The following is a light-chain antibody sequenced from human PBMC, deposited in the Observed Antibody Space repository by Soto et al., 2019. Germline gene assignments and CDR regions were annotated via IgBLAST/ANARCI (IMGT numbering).Light chain of an antibody. CDR2: DVS. CDR3: SSYTSSSTDV. CDR1: SSDVGDYNY. V-gene: IGLV2-14*01. Sequence: QSVLTQPASVSGSPGQSITISCTGTSSDVGDYNYVSWYQHHPGKAPKLMTYDVSNRPSGVSNRFSGSKSGNTASLTISGLQAEDEADYYCSSYTSSSTDVFGTGTKLTVL. J-gene: IGLJ1*01.